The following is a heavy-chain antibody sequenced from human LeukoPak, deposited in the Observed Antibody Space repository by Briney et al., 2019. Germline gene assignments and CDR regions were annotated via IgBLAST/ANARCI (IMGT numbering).Heavy chain of an antibody. CDR2: ISGSGGST. V-gene: IGHV3-23*01. J-gene: IGHJ4*02. CDR1: GFTFSSYA. CDR3: AKFQWELLTFDY. Sequence: PGGSLRLSCAPSGFTFSSYAVSCAPQAPGKGLEGVSAISGSGGSTYYADSVKGRFTISRDNSKNTLYLKMNSLRAEDTAVYYCAKFQWELLTFDYWGQATLVTV. D-gene: IGHD1-26*01.